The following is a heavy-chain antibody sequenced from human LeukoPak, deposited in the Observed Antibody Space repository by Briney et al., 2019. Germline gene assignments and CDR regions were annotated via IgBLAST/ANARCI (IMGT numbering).Heavy chain of an antibody. Sequence: GASVKVSCKASGYTFTSYYMHWVRQAPGQGLEWMGIINPSGGSTSYAQKFQGRVTMTRDMSTSTVYMELSSLRSEDTAVYYCARVYCSGGSCNAFDIWGQGTMVTVSS. CDR1: GYTFTSYY. CDR2: INPSGGST. D-gene: IGHD2-15*01. CDR3: ARVYCSGGSCNAFDI. V-gene: IGHV1-46*01. J-gene: IGHJ3*02.